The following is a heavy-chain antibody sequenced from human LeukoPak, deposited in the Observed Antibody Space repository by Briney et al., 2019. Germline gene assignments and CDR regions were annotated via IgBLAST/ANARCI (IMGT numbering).Heavy chain of an antibody. D-gene: IGHD5-24*01. J-gene: IGHJ4*02. CDR1: GFTFSSYA. CDR2: ISGSGDST. Sequence: GGSLRLSCAASGFTFSSYAMSWVRQAPGKGLEWVSGISGSGDSTYYAVSVKGRFTISRDNPKNLLFLQINSLRVEDTAVYYCARETPRRGETRDGYRWGQGTVVTVSS. CDR3: ARETPRRGETRDGYR. V-gene: IGHV3-23*01.